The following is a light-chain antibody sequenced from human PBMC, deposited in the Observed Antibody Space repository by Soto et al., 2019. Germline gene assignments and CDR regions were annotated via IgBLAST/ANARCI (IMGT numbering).Light chain of an antibody. CDR2: ATS. V-gene: IGKV1-39*01. J-gene: IGKJ1*01. Sequence: DIQMTQSPSSLSASVGDRVTITCRASQSISTYLHWYQQKPGTAPKLLIYATSNLQSGVPSRFSGTGSVTDFTLTIRSLQPEDFATYYCQQSYSNPRTFGQGTKVDIK. CDR3: QQSYSNPRT. CDR1: QSISTY.